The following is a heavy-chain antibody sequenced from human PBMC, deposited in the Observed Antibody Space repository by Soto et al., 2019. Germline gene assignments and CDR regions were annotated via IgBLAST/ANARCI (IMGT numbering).Heavy chain of an antibody. CDR3: ARDHRPDHDGSGSYYNSGMDV. Sequence: GASVKVSCKASGGTFISYAISWVRQAPGQGLEWMGGIIPIFGTANYAQKFQGRVTITADESTSTAYMELSSLRSEDTAVYYCARDHRPDHDGSGSYYNSGMDVWGQGTTVTVSS. CDR2: IIPIFGTA. V-gene: IGHV1-69*13. J-gene: IGHJ6*02. D-gene: IGHD3-10*01. CDR1: GGTFISYA.